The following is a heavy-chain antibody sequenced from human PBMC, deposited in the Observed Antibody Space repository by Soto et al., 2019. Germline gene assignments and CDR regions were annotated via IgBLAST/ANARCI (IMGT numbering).Heavy chain of an antibody. D-gene: IGHD6-13*01. J-gene: IGHJ5*02. CDR2: IWYDGSNK. Sequence: QVQLVESGGGVVQPGRSLRLSCAASGFTFSSYGMHWVRQAPGKGLEWVAVIWYDGSNKYYADSVKGRFTISRDNSKNTLYLQMNSLRAEYTAVYYCAREWEIAAAGNRNWFDPWGQGTLVTVAS. V-gene: IGHV3-33*01. CDR3: AREWEIAAAGNRNWFDP. CDR1: GFTFSSYG.